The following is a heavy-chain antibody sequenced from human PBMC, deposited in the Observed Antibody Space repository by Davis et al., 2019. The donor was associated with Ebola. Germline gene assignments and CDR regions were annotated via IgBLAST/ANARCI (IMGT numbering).Heavy chain of an antibody. CDR3: ARGPLELDYYYGMDV. V-gene: IGHV3-21*04. J-gene: IGHJ6*04. CDR1: GFTFSSYS. Sequence: GGSLRLSCAASGFTFSSYSMNWVRQAPGKGLEWVSSISSSSSYIYYADSVKGRFTISRDNAKNSVYLQMNSLRAEDTAVYYCARGPLELDYYYGMDVWGKGTTVTVSS. D-gene: IGHD1-7*01. CDR2: ISSSSSYI.